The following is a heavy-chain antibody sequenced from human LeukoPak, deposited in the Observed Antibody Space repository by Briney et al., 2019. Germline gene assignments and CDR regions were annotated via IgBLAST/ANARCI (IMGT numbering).Heavy chain of an antibody. CDR3: ARHGFTKEPVDLRAPSSGYYYRMRMYYFDY. CDR1: GGSISSYY. Sequence: PSETLSLTCTVSGGSISSYYWSWIRQPPGKGLEWIGYIYYSGSTNYNPSLKSRVTISVDTSKNQFSLKLSSVTAADTAVYYCARHGFTKEPVDLRAPSSGYYYRMRMYYFDYWGQGTLVTVSS. J-gene: IGHJ4*02. D-gene: IGHD3-22*01. V-gene: IGHV4-59*08. CDR2: IYYSGST.